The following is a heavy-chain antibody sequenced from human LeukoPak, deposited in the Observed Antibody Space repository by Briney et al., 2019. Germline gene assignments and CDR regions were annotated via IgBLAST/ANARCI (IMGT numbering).Heavy chain of an antibody. CDR3: ARDYCSSTSCYDHFDY. CDR2: IKQDGSEK. CDR1: GFTFSSYW. D-gene: IGHD2-2*01. V-gene: IGHV3-7*01. Sequence: GGSLRLSCAASGFTFSSYWMSWVRQAPGKGLEWVANIKQDGSEKYYVDSVKGRFTISRDNAKNSLYPRMNSLRAEDTAVYYCARDYCSSTSCYDHFDYWGQGTLVTVSS. J-gene: IGHJ4*02.